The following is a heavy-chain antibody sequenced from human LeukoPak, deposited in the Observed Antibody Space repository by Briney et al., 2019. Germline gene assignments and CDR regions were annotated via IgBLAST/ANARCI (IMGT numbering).Heavy chain of an antibody. Sequence: PSQTLSLTCTVSGGSIGSGGYYWSWIRQHPGKGLEWIGYIYYSGSTYYNPSLKSRVTISVDTSKNQFSLRLTSVTAADTAVYYCARQVAVVEPTDPNWFDSWGQGTLVTVSS. J-gene: IGHJ5*01. V-gene: IGHV4-31*03. D-gene: IGHD2-21*01. CDR2: IYYSGST. CDR3: ARQVAVVEPTDPNWFDS. CDR1: GGSIGSGGYY.